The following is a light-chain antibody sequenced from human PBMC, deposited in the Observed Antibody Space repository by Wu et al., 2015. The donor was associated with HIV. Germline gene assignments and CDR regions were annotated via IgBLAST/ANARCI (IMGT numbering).Light chain of an antibody. Sequence: EVVLTQSPDTLSLSPGERVTLSCRASQTVSNNYLAWYQQKPGQAPRLLIYDASSTATGIPDRFSGSGSGTDFTLTVSRLEPEDSAVYYCQQYSHSLTFGGGTKVE. CDR3: QQYSHSLT. J-gene: IGKJ4*01. V-gene: IGKV3-20*01. CDR2: DAS. CDR1: QTVSNNY.